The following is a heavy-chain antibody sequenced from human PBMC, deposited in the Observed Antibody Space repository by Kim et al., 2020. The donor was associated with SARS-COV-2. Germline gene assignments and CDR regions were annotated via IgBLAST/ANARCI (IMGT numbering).Heavy chain of an antibody. D-gene: IGHD3-10*01. CDR3: AKIGYGSG. J-gene: IGHJ4*02. CDR1: GFTFSSYG. CDR2: ISYDGSNK. Sequence: GGSLRLSCAASGFTFSSYGMHWVRQAPGKGLEWVAVISYDGSNKYYADSVKGRFTISRDNSKNTLYLQMNSLRAEDTTVYYCAKIGYGSGWGQGTLVTVSS. V-gene: IGHV3-30*18.